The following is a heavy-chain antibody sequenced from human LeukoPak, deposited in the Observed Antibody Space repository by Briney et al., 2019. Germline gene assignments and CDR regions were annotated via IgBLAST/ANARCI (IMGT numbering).Heavy chain of an antibody. CDR3: ARVGYCSSTSCYGGGEYFDY. Sequence: GASVKVSCKASGYTFTGYYMHWVRQAPGQGLEWMGWINPNSGGTNYAQKFQGRVTMTTDTSTSTAYMELRSLRSDDTAVYYCARVGYCSSTSCYGGGEYFDYWGQGTLVTVSS. J-gene: IGHJ4*02. CDR2: INPNSGGT. D-gene: IGHD2-2*01. V-gene: IGHV1-2*02. CDR1: GYTFTGYY.